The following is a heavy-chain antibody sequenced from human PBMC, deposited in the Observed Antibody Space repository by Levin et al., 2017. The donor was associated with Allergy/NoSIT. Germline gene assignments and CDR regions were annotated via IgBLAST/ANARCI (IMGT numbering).Heavy chain of an antibody. CDR2: INPSGGST. Sequence: LGESLKISCKASGYTFTSYYMHWVRQAPGQGLEWMGIINPSGGSTSYAQKFQGRVTMTRDTSTSTVYMELSSLRSEDTAVYYCARDLTYCSGGSCYFRTKRYYMDGWGKGTTVTVSS. D-gene: IGHD2-15*01. CDR1: GYTFTSYY. V-gene: IGHV1-46*03. J-gene: IGHJ6*03. CDR3: ARDLTYCSGGSCYFRTKRYYMDG.